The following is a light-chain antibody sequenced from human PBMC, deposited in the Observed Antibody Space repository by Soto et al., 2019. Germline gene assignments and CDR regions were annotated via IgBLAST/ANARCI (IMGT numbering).Light chain of an antibody. CDR1: NSDVGANNY. CDR2: DVT. CDR3: SSYTGTNTRV. Sequence: QSVLTQPASVSGSPGQSITISCTGTNSDVGANNYVSWYQQHPGKAPKLMIYDVTTRPSGVSYRFSGSKSGNTASLTISGLQAEDEADYYCSSYTGTNTRVFGTGTKLTVL. V-gene: IGLV2-14*03. J-gene: IGLJ1*01.